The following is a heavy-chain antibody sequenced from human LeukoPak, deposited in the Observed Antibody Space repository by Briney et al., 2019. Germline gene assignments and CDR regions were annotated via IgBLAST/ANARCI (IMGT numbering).Heavy chain of an antibody. CDR2: IYYSGST. J-gene: IGHJ3*02. V-gene: IGHV4-59*01. CDR3: ARARYSSGYYVDAFDI. D-gene: IGHD3-22*01. CDR1: GGSISSYY. Sequence: PSETLSLTCTVSGGSISSYYWSWIRQPPGKGLEWIGYIYYSGSTNYNPSLKSRVTISVDTSKNQFSLKPSSVTAADTAVYYCARARYSSGYYVDAFDIWGQGTMVTVSS.